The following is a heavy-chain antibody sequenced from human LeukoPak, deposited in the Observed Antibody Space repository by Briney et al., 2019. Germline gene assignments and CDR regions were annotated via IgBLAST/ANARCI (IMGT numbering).Heavy chain of an antibody. D-gene: IGHD3-10*01. CDR1: GVSTSSYY. Sequence: SKTLSLTCSVSGVSTSSYYWSWIRQSPGKGLEWIGYISYSGGTNYNPSLKSRVTISLDTSKNQFSLQLSSVTAADSAVYYCVRGERLGGDYWGHGTLVTVSS. V-gene: IGHV4-59*01. CDR2: ISYSGGT. CDR3: VRGERLGGDY. J-gene: IGHJ4*01.